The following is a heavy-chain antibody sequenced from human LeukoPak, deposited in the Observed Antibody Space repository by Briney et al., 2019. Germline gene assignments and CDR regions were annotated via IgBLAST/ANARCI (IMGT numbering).Heavy chain of an antibody. Sequence: SETLSLTCSVSGGSFTSGGYYWSWIRQHPGKGLEWIGYINYRGSPDYNPSLKSRLSISLDTSRNQFSLKLTSVTAADTAVYYCARDVPKRAPYGVDVWGQGTTVTVSS. CDR2: INYRGSP. J-gene: IGHJ6*02. V-gene: IGHV4-31*03. CDR3: ARDVPKRAPYGVDV. D-gene: IGHD2-2*01. CDR1: GGSFTSGGYY.